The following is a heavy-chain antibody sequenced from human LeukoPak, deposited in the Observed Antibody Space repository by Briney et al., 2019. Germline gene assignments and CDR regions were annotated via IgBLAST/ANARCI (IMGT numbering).Heavy chain of an antibody. CDR3: ATLGIVAGLGYDY. J-gene: IGHJ4*02. Sequence: GGSLRPSCAASGFTFSSYAMSWVRQAPGKGLEWVSAISGSGGSTYYADSVKGRFTISRDNSKNTLYLQMNSLRAEDTAVYYCATLGIVAGLGYDYWGQGTLVTVSS. CDR2: ISGSGGST. CDR1: GFTFSSYA. D-gene: IGHD6-19*01. V-gene: IGHV3-23*01.